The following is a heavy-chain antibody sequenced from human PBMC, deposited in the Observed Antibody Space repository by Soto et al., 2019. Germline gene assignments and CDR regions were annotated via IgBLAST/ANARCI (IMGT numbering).Heavy chain of an antibody. CDR1: GFTFSSNG. CDR2: ISGSGGNT. D-gene: IGHD2-15*01. CDR3: ANTYGGGY. J-gene: IGHJ4*02. Sequence: EVQLLESGGGLVQPGESLRLSCAASGFTFSSNGMDWVRQAPGKGLEWVSGISGSGGNTYYADSVKGRFTISRDNSRNTLYLQMSSLRAEDTAIYYCANTYGGGYWGEGSLVTLSS. V-gene: IGHV3-23*01.